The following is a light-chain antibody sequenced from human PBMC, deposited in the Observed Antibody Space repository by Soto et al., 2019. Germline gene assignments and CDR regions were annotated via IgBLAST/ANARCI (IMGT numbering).Light chain of an antibody. CDR3: QKYNSAPYT. CDR1: QGISNY. V-gene: IGKV1-27*01. J-gene: IGKJ2*01. Sequence: DIQMTQSPSSLSASVGDRVTITCRASQGISNYLAGYQQKPGEVPKLLIYAASTLQSGVPSRFSGSGSGTDFTLTISCLQPDDVATYSCQKYNSAPYTFGQVTKLEIK. CDR2: AAS.